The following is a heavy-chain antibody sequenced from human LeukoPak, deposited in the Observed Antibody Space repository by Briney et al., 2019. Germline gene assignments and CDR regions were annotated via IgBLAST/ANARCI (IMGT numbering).Heavy chain of an antibody. CDR1: GFTFSSYW. V-gene: IGHV3-74*01. CDR3: ARGRLTSYYDSSGFDY. Sequence: PGGSLRLSCAASGFTFSSYWMHWVRQAPGKGLVWVSRINTDGSSTSYADSVKGRFTISRDNAKSTLYLQMNSLRAEDTAVYYCARGRLTSYYDSSGFDYWGQGTLVTVSS. D-gene: IGHD3-22*01. CDR2: INTDGSST. J-gene: IGHJ4*02.